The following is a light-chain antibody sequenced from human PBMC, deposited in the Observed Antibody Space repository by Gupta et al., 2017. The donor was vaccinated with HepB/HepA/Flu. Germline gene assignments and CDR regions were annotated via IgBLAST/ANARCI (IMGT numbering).Light chain of an antibody. CDR1: SGHSSYA. V-gene: IGLV4-69*01. CDR3: QTWGTGIHVV. J-gene: IGLJ2*01. Sequence: QIVLTQSTSASASLGASAKLTRPLSSGHSSYAIAWHQQQPEKGPRYLMKLNSDGSHSKGDGIPDRFSGSSSGAERYLTISSLQSEDEADYYCQTWGTGIHVVFGGGTKLTVL. CDR2: LNSDGSH.